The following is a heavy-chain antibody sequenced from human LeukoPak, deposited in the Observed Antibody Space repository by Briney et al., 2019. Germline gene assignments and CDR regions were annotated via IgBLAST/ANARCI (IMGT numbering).Heavy chain of an antibody. J-gene: IGHJ5*02. CDR1: GFTFSSYA. CDR2: ISSSGGNT. CDR3: ARGRTPGRNWFDP. D-gene: IGHD2-15*01. Sequence: GASLRLSCAASGFTFSSYAMRWVRQAPGKGLEWVSTISSSGGNTYYADSVRGRFTVSRDNSKNTLYLQMNSLRAEDTAVYYCARGRTPGRNWFDPWGQGTLVTVSS. V-gene: IGHV3-23*01.